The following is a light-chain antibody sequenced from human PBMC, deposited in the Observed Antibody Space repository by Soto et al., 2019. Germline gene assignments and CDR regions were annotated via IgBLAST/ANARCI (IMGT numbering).Light chain of an antibody. Sequence: QAVVTQPASVSGSPGQSITISCTGTSSDVGGYNYVSWYQQHPGKAPKLMIYDVSNRPSGVSNRFSGSKSGNTASLTISGLQAEDEADYYCSSYGSSNTVVFGGGTKVTVL. V-gene: IGLV2-14*01. CDR3: SSYGSSNTVV. J-gene: IGLJ2*01. CDR2: DVS. CDR1: SSDVGGYNY.